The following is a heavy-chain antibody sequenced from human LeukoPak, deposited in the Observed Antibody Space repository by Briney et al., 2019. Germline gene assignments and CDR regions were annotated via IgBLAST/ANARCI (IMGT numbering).Heavy chain of an antibody. CDR3: ARHGGVGTTTNWFDP. CDR2: IYHSGST. J-gene: IGHJ5*02. Sequence: SETLSLTCAVYGGSFSGYYWSWIRQPPGRGLQWIGTIYHSGSTYYNPSLRRRVAISVDTSKNEFSLKLNSVTAADTAVYYCARHGGVGTTTNWFDPWGQGTLVTVSS. V-gene: IGHV4-34*01. D-gene: IGHD3-3*01. CDR1: GGSFSGYY.